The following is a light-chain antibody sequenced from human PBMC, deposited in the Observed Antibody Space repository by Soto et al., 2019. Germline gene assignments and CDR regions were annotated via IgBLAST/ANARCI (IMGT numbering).Light chain of an antibody. Sequence: EIVLTQSPGTLSLSPGEGAALSCRASQSISKSNLAWYQQKPGQAPRLLVYAASSRATGIPARFSGSGSGTDFTLTISSLQSEDFAVYYCQQYNNWPRTFGQGTKVDIK. CDR2: AAS. CDR1: QSISKSN. CDR3: QQYNNWPRT. J-gene: IGKJ1*01. V-gene: IGKV3-15*01.